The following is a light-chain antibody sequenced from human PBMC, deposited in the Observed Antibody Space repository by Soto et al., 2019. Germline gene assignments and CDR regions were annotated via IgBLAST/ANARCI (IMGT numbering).Light chain of an antibody. J-gene: IGLJ1*01. V-gene: IGLV1-44*01. CDR2: GNN. Sequence: SVLTQPPSASETPGQRDTISCSGSSSNIGSNTVNWYQQFPETAPKLLIFGNNQRPSGVPDRFSGSKSGTSASLAISGLQSEDEADYYCAAWDDSLNGYVFGTGTKVTVL. CDR3: AAWDDSLNGYV. CDR1: SSNIGSNT.